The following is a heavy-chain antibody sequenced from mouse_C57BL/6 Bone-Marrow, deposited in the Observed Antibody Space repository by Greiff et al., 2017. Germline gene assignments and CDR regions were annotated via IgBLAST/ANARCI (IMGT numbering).Heavy chain of an antibody. Sequence: QVQLQQSGPELVKPGASVKISCKASGYAFSSSWMNWVKQRPGPGLEWIGRIYPGDGDTNYNGKFKGKATLTADKSSSTAYMQLSSLTSEDSAVYFCARALITTVVGQDYWGQGTTLTVSS. D-gene: IGHD1-1*01. CDR1: GYAFSSSW. V-gene: IGHV1-82*01. J-gene: IGHJ2*01. CDR2: IYPGDGDT. CDR3: ARALITTVVGQDY.